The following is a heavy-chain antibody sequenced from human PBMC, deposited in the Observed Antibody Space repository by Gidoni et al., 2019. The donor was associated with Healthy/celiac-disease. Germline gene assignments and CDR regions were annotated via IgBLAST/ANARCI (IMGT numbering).Heavy chain of an antibody. CDR2: IWDDGSNK. CDR1: GFTFSSYG. CDR3: AREDSSSCVDY. Sequence: QVQLVESGGGVVQPGRSLRLSRAAYGFTFSSYGMHWLRQAPGKGLEWVAVIWDDGSNKYYADSVKGRFTISRDNSKNTLYLQMNSLRAEDTAVYYCAREDSSSCVDYWGQGTLVTVSS. V-gene: IGHV3-33*08. J-gene: IGHJ4*02. D-gene: IGHD6-13*01.